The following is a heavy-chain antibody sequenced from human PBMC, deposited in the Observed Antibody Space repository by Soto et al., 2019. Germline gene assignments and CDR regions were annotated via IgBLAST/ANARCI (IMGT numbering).Heavy chain of an antibody. J-gene: IGHJ5*02. Sequence: QLQLQESGPGLVKPSQTLSLTCTVSGGSISSGGYYWSWIRQHPGKCLEWIGYIYYSGSTYYNPSLKSRVTISVDASKNQFSLKLSSVTAADTAVYYCARGEGGPGSGGFDPWGQGTLVTVSS. V-gene: IGHV4-31*03. CDR2: IYYSGST. CDR1: GGSISSGGYY. CDR3: ARGEGGPGSGGFDP. D-gene: IGHD3-10*01.